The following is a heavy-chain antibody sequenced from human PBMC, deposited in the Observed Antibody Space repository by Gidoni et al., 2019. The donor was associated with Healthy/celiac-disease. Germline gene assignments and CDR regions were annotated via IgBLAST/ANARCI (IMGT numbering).Heavy chain of an antibody. CDR1: GFPFSSYW. CDR2: INSDGSST. J-gene: IGHJ4*02. CDR3: ARDLGIVAGIAY. Sequence: EVQLVESGGGLVQPGGSLRLSCAASGFPFSSYWMHWVRQATGKGLVWVSRINSDGSSTSDADSVKGRFTISRDNAKNTLYLQMNSLRAEDTAVYYCARDLGIVAGIAYWGQGTLVTVSS. D-gene: IGHD6-19*01. V-gene: IGHV3-74*01.